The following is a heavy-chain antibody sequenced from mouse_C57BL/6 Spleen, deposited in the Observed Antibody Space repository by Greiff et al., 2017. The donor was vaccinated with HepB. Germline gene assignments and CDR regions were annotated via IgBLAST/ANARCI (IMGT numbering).Heavy chain of an antibody. D-gene: IGHD1-2*01. CDR2: IDPSDSYT. CDR3: ARQTTAEDYYAMDY. CDR1: GYTFTSYW. Sequence: QVQLQQSGPELVKPGASVKLSCKASGYTFTSYWMQWVKQRPGQGLEWIGEIDPSDSYTNYNQKFKGKATLTVDTSSSTAYMQLSSLTSEDSAVYYCARQTTAEDYYAMDYWGQGTSVTVSS. J-gene: IGHJ4*01. V-gene: IGHV1-50*01.